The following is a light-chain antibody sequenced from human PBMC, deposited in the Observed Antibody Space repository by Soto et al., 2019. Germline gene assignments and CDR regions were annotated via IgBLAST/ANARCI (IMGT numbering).Light chain of an antibody. CDR1: QSVSSSY. CDR3: QQYGSSPGLGGWT. V-gene: IGKV3-20*01. CDR2: GAS. Sequence: EIVLTQSPGTLSLSPGERATLSCRASQSVSSSYLAWYQQKPGQAPRLLIYGASSRATGIPDRFSGSGSGTDFTLTISRLEPEDFAVYYCQQYGSSPGLGGWTFGQGTKVEIK. J-gene: IGKJ1*01.